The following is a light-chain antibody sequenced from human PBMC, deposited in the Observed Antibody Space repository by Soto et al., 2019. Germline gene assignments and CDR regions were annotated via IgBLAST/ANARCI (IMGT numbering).Light chain of an antibody. CDR2: GAS. V-gene: IGKV3-15*01. CDR3: QQSYSTLLHT. J-gene: IGKJ2*01. CDR1: QSVSSN. Sequence: EIVMTQSPATLSVSPGERATLSCRASQSVSSNLAWYQQKPGQAPRLLIYGASTRATGIPARFSGSGSGTDFTLTISSLQPEDFATYYCQQSYSTLLHTFGQGTKLEIK.